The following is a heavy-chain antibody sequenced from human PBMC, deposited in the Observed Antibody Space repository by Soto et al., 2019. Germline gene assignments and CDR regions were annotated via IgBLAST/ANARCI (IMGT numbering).Heavy chain of an antibody. J-gene: IGHJ3*01. Sequence: QVQLQESGPGLVKPSETLSLTCTVSGASLSSYSWTWIRQTPQRGLEWIGFIFYSGTAHYNPSLRSRVTISIDTSKNHFSLTVSSVTAADTAVYFCATMWGPQNWGMQAFDVWAKGRWSPSPQ. CDR3: ATMWGPQNWGMQAFDV. CDR1: GASLSSYS. V-gene: IGHV4-59*01. D-gene: IGHD3-16*01. CDR2: IFYSGTA.